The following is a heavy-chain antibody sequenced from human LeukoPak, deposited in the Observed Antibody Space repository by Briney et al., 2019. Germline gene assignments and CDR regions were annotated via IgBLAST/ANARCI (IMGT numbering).Heavy chain of an antibody. CDR3: SKRGVVIRVFLVGFHKEAYYFDS. CDR2: LSGSGGGT. D-gene: IGHD3-10*01. Sequence: GGSLRLSCAVSGITLSNYGMSWVRQAPGKGLEWVAGLSGSGGGTNYADSVQGRFTISRDNPKNTLYLQMNSLRAEDTAVYFCSKRGVVIRVFLVGFHKEAYYFDSWGQGALVTVSS. V-gene: IGHV3-23*01. J-gene: IGHJ4*02. CDR1: GITLSNYG.